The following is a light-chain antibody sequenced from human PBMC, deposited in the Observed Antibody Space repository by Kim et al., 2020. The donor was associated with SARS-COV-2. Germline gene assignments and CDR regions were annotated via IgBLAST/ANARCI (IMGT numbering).Light chain of an antibody. J-gene: IGLJ1*01. CDR3: CSYAGSSTL. CDR2: EVS. Sequence: QSALTKPASVSGSPGQSITISCTGTSSDVGSYNLVSWYQQHPGKAPKLMIYEVSKRPSGVSNRFSGSKSGNTASLTISGLQAEDEADYYCCSYAGSSTLFGTGTKVTVL. V-gene: IGLV2-23*02. CDR1: SSDVGSYNL.